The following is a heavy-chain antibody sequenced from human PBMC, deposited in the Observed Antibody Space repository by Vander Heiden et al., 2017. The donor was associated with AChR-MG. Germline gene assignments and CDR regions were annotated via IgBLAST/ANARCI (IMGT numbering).Heavy chain of an antibody. D-gene: IGHD1-26*01. Sequence: QVQLVQSGAEVKKPGASVKVSCKGSVYTLTELSLQWGGQAPGKGLEWMGGFDPEEGETIYAQKFQGRVTMTEDTSTDTAYMDLSSLRSEDTAVYYCATVVGATIPWGQGTLVTVSS. V-gene: IGHV1-24*01. J-gene: IGHJ5*02. CDR1: VYTLTELS. CDR3: ATVVGATIP. CDR2: FDPEEGET.